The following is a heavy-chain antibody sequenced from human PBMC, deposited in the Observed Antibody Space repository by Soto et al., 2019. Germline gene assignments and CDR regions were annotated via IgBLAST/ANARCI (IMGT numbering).Heavy chain of an antibody. Sequence: QVQLLQSGAEVKKPGASVKVSCKASGYMFNTYGITWVRQAPGQGLEWMGWISVYNGNIDYEQKFEGRVNMTKDTSTSTAYMEMKSLTSDDTAVYYCARTYGSGDYFLPFEYWGQGTPVSVSS. D-gene: IGHD3-10*01. CDR2: ISVYNGNI. V-gene: IGHV1-18*01. CDR1: GYMFNTYG. J-gene: IGHJ4*02. CDR3: ARTYGSGDYFLPFEY.